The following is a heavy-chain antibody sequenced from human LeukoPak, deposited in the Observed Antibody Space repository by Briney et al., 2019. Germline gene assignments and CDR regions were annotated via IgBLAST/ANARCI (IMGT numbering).Heavy chain of an antibody. CDR1: GGTFSSYA. CDR2: IIPIFGTA. J-gene: IGHJ6*03. Sequence: GASVKVSCKASGGTFSSYAISWVRQAPGQGLEWMGGIIPIFGTAIYAQKFQGRVTITADESTSTAYMELSSLRSEDTAVYYCARGELVPAARYYYYYYMDVWGKGTTVTVSS. D-gene: IGHD2-2*01. CDR3: ARGELVPAARYYYYYYMDV. V-gene: IGHV1-69*13.